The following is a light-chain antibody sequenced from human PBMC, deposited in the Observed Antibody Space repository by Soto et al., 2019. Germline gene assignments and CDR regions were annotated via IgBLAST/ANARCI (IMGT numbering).Light chain of an antibody. CDR2: GAS. CDR3: QQYNNWPPYT. Sequence: EIVMTQSPATLSVSPGERATLSCRASQSVSSNLAWYQQKPGQAPRLLIYGASTRATGIPARFSGCGSGTEFTLTISSLQSEDFAVDYCQQYNNWPPYTFGQGTKLEIK. J-gene: IGKJ2*01. V-gene: IGKV3-15*01. CDR1: QSVSSN.